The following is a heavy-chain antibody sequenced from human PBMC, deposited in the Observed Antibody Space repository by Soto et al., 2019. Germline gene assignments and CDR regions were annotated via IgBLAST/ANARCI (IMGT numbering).Heavy chain of an antibody. D-gene: IGHD6-13*01. CDR1: GGPVSGDDLY. CDR3: ATALVTEYNSRDYHYYCAMDV. Sequence: SATLSLTAVVSGGPVSGDDLYWSWIRHLPGKGLRWIANLYHTGTTYYNPSLKIRVSVSVNTSQNQFSLILASVTAPEKAFFYRATALVTEYNSRDYHYYCAMDVWGHGTSVT. CDR2: LYHTGTT. V-gene: IGHV4-30-4*08. J-gene: IGHJ6*02.